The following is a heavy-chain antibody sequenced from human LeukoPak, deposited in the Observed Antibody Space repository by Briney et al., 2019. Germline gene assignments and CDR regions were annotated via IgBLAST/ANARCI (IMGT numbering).Heavy chain of an antibody. V-gene: IGHV3-23*01. D-gene: IGHD1-26*01. CDR3: ARDVGITVGATDY. Sequence: PGGSLRLSCAASGFTFSSYPMTWVRQAPGKGLDWVSTIGDSGGNTFYADSVKGRFTISRDNSKNTLFLQMSSLRAEDTAVYYCARDVGITVGATDYWGQGALVTVPS. CDR2: IGDSGGNT. CDR1: GFTFSSYP. J-gene: IGHJ4*02.